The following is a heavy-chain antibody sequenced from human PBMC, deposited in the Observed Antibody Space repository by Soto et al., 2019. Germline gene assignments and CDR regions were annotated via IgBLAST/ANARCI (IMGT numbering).Heavy chain of an antibody. Sequence: PGGSLRLSCAASGFTFSSYSMNWVRQAPWKGLEWVSYISSTSVAIYYAASVKGRFTISRDNAKNSLYLQMNRLGVEDTGVYYCARDIRVEPPGPDAFDIWGQGTMV. CDR2: ISSTSVAI. V-gene: IGHV3-48*01. D-gene: IGHD2-2*01. CDR1: GFTFSSYS. J-gene: IGHJ3*02. CDR3: ARDIRVEPPGPDAFDI.